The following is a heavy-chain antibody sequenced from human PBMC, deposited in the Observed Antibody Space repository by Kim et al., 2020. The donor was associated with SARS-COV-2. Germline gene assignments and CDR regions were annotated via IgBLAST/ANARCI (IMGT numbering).Heavy chain of an antibody. CDR3: ARRVSGAFDI. CDR2: ITSSSSYT. D-gene: IGHD6-19*01. CDR1: RFTFSDYY. Sequence: GGSLRLSCAASRFTFSDYYMSWIRQAPGKGLEWVSYITSSSSYTNYADSVKGRFTISRDNAKNSLYLQMNSLRAEDTAVYYCARRVSGAFDIWGQGTMVTVSS. V-gene: IGHV3-11*03. J-gene: IGHJ3*02.